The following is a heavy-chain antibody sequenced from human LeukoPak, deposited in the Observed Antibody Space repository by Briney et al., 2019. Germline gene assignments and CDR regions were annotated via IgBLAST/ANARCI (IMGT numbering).Heavy chain of an antibody. J-gene: IGHJ4*02. Sequence: ASVKVSRKASVYTFTSYCICWVRQAPGQGMEWLGLICAYNGNTNYVQKLQGRVTMTPDTSTSTDYMELRSLRSDDTAVYYCARELGMLKNYYDSSGYYFDYWGQGTLVTVSS. CDR1: VYTFTSYC. D-gene: IGHD3-22*01. CDR3: ARELGMLKNYYDSSGYYFDY. CDR2: ICAYNGNT. V-gene: IGHV1-18*01.